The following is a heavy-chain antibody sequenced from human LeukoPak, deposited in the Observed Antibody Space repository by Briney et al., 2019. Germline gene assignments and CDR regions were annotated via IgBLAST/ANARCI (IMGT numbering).Heavy chain of an antibody. V-gene: IGHV3-7*01. CDR1: GFTFSSYW. Sequence: PGGSLRLSCAASGFTFSSYWMSWVRQAPGKGLEWVANIKQDGSEKYYVDSVKGRFTISRDNAKNSLYLQMNSLRAEDTAVYYCARGPPGQLWSYSTLYYFDYWGQGTLVTVSS. D-gene: IGHD5-18*01. J-gene: IGHJ4*02. CDR2: IKQDGSEK. CDR3: ARGPPGQLWSYSTLYYFDY.